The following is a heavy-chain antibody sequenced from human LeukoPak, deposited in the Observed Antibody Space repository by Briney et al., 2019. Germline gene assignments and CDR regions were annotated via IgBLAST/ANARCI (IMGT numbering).Heavy chain of an antibody. D-gene: IGHD3-3*01. V-gene: IGHV1-58*02. Sequence: SVKVSCKASGFTFHTSAMQWVRQARGQRLEWIGWIVLGSGNTVYSHKFHDRVIITRDMSTSTVYMELDSLGSEDTAAYYCAAQRGASLHDFWSTRLFDPWGQGTLVTVSS. J-gene: IGHJ5*02. CDR2: IVLGSGNT. CDR3: AAQRGASLHDFWSTRLFDP. CDR1: GFTFHTSA.